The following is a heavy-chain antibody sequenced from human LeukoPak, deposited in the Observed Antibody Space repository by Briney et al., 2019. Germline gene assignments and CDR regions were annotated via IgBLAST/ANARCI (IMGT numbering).Heavy chain of an antibody. V-gene: IGHV4-39*07. D-gene: IGHD1-26*01. CDR3: ARDPGASPSYYYNAMDV. J-gene: IGHJ6*02. CDR2: IYYSGST. Sequence: SETLSLTCTVSGGSISSSSYYWGWIRQPPGKGLEWIGSIYYSGSTYYNPSLKSRVTISVDTSKNQFSLKLSSVTAADTAVYYCARDPGASPSYYYNAMDVWGQGTTVTVSS. CDR1: GGSISSSSYY.